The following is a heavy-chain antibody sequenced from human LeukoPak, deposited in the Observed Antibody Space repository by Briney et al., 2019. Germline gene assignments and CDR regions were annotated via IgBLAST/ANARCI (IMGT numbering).Heavy chain of an antibody. J-gene: IGHJ4*02. D-gene: IGHD3-9*01. V-gene: IGHV3-11*01. Sequence: GGSLRLSCAASGFIFSDYYMSWIRQTPGKGLEWVSYISSGGSIKHYADSVKGRFTISRDNSKNTLYLQMNSLRAEDTAVYYCARGWYDILTGYYTHWGQGTLVTVSS. CDR3: ARGWYDILTGYYTH. CDR2: ISSGGSIK. CDR1: GFIFSDYY.